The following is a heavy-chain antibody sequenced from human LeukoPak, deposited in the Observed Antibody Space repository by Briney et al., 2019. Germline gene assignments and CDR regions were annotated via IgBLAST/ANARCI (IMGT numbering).Heavy chain of an antibody. CDR2: IYYSGST. J-gene: IGHJ3*02. CDR3: ARATYYDFWSGYGFDI. D-gene: IGHD3-3*01. Sequence: SETLSLTXIVSGGSISSHYWSWIRQPPGKGLEWIGYIYYSGSTNYKPSLKSRVTISADTSKNQFSLKLSSVTAADTAVYYCARATYYDFWSGYGFDIWGQGTMVTVSS. CDR1: GGSISSHY. V-gene: IGHV4-59*11.